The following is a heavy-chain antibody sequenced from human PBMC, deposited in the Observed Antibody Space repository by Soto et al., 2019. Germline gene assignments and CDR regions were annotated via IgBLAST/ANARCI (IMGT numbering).Heavy chain of an antibody. D-gene: IGHD3-16*01. Sequence: GGSLRLSCAASGFTFSSYSMNWVRQAPGKGLEWVSSISSSSSYIYYADSVKGRFTISRDNAKNSLYLQMNSLRAEDTALYYCVRFGFYRSDAFDIWGQGTMVTVSS. V-gene: IGHV3-21*01. CDR1: GFTFSSYS. CDR2: ISSSSSYI. CDR3: VRFGFYRSDAFDI. J-gene: IGHJ3*02.